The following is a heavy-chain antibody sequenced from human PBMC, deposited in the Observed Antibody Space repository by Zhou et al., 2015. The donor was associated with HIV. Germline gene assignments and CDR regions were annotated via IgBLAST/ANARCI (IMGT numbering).Heavy chain of an antibody. CDR2: IIPILGIA. D-gene: IGHD5-18*01. J-gene: IGHJ4*02. CDR3: AREDHGYSYGIVGSGY. V-gene: IGHV1-69*02. Sequence: QVQLVQSGAEVKKPGSSVKVSCKASGGTFSSYTISWVRQAPGQGLEWMGRIIPILGIANYAQKFQGRVTITADKSTSTAYMELSSLRSEDTAVYYCAREDHGYSYGIVGSGYWGQGTLVTVSS. CDR1: GGTFSSYT.